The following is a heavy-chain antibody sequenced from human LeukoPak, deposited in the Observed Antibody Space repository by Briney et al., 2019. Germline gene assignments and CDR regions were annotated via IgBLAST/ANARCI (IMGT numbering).Heavy chain of an antibody. CDR1: GGSISSGGYS. CDR3: ARDSGWYDSSGYPAREYRYFDL. V-gene: IGHV4-30-2*01. J-gene: IGHJ2*01. Sequence: SETLSLTCDVSGGSISSGGYSWSWIRQPPGKGLEWIGYIYHSGSTYYNPSLKSRVTISVDRSKNQFSLKLSSVTAADTAVYYCARDSGWYDSSGYPAREYRYFDLWGRGTLVTVSS. D-gene: IGHD3-22*01. CDR2: IYHSGST.